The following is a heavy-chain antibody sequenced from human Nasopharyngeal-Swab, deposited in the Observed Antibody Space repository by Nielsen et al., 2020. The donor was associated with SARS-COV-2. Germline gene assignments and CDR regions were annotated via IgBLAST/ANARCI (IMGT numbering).Heavy chain of an antibody. J-gene: IGHJ4*02. CDR2: ISAYNADT. D-gene: IGHD5-18*01. V-gene: IGHV1-18*04. Sequence: ASVKVSCKASGYTFTGYYMHWVRQAPGQGLEWMGWISAYNADTHYAQKFQDRASMTTDTSTSTVYMELRSLRSDDTAVYYCATEDTAMATFNYFDQWGQGILVTVSS. CDR3: ATEDTAMATFNYFDQ. CDR1: GYTFTGYY.